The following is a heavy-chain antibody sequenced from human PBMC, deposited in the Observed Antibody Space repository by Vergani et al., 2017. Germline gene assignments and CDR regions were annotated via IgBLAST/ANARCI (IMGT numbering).Heavy chain of an antibody. D-gene: IGHD3-16*02. J-gene: IGHJ4*02. CDR1: GFTFSSYS. CDR3: ARDGIMITFGGVIVNPYYFDY. V-gene: IGHV3-21*01. CDR2: ISSSSSYI. Sequence: EVQLVESGGGLVKPGGSLRLSCAASGFTFSSYSMNWVRQALGKGLEWVSSISSSSSYIYYADAVKGRFTISRDNAKNSLYLQMNSLRAEDTAVYYCARDGIMITFGGVIVNPYYFDYWGQGTLVTVSS.